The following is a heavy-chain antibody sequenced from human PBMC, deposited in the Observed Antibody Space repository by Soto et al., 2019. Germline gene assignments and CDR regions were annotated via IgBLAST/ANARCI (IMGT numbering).Heavy chain of an antibody. D-gene: IGHD2-15*01. V-gene: IGHV1-69*13. CDR3: ARKYCSGGSCYSLEGYWFDP. J-gene: IGHJ5*02. CDR1: GGTFSSYA. Sequence: SVKVSCKASGGTFSSYAISWVRQAPGQGLEWMGGIIPIFGTANYAQKFQGRVTITADESTGTAYMELSSLRSEDTAVYYCARKYCSGGSCYSLEGYWFDPWGQGTLVTVSS. CDR2: IIPIFGTA.